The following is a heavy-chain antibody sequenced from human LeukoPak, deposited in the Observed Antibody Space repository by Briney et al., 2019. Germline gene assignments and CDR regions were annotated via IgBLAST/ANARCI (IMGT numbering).Heavy chain of an antibody. J-gene: IGHJ4*02. D-gene: IGHD3-10*01. CDR1: GYTFTSYD. Sequence: ASVKVSCKASGYTFTSYDINWVRQATGQGLEWMGWMNPNSGNTGYAQKFQGRVTMTRNTSISTAYMELSSLRSDDTAVYYCARGALWFGELFSLDYWGQGTLVTVSS. V-gene: IGHV1-8*01. CDR2: MNPNSGNT. CDR3: ARGALWFGELFSLDY.